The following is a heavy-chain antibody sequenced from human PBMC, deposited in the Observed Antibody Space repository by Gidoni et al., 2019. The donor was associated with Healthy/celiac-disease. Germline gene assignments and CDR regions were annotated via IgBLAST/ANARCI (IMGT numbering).Heavy chain of an antibody. Sequence: EVQLVESGGGLVKPGGSLRLSCAASGFTFSNDWMSWVRQAPGKGMEWVGRIKSKTDGGTTDYAAPVKGRFTISRDDSKNTLYLQMNSLKTEDTAVFYCTTLLHCSGGSCYSDWGQGTLVTVSS. D-gene: IGHD2-15*01. J-gene: IGHJ4*02. CDR3: TTLLHCSGGSCYSD. V-gene: IGHV3-15*01. CDR1: GFTFSNDW. CDR2: IKSKTDGGTT.